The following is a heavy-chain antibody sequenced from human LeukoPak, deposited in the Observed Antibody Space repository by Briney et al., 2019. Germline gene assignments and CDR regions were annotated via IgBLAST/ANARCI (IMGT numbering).Heavy chain of an antibody. Sequence: APAKVSCKASGYTFTSYDINWVRQATGQGLEWMGWMNPNSGNTGYAQKFQGRVTMTRNTSISTAYMELSSLRSEDTAVYYCARAGYSGYFYYYYYMDVWGKGTTVTVSS. CDR2: MNPNSGNT. V-gene: IGHV1-8*01. D-gene: IGHD5-12*01. CDR3: ARAGYSGYFYYYYYMDV. J-gene: IGHJ6*03. CDR1: GYTFTSYD.